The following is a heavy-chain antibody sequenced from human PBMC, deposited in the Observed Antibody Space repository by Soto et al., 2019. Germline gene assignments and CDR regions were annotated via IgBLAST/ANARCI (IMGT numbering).Heavy chain of an antibody. D-gene: IGHD3-10*01. CDR3: AKDGSGSYYYLDY. J-gene: IGHJ4*02. Sequence: PGGSLRLSCAASGFTFSSYVMHWVRQSPGKGLEWVAVISYDGSNKYYADSVKGRFTISRDNSKNTLYLQMNSLRAEDTAVYYCAKDGSGSYYYLDYWGQGTLVTVSS. V-gene: IGHV3-30*18. CDR2: ISYDGSNK. CDR1: GFTFSSYV.